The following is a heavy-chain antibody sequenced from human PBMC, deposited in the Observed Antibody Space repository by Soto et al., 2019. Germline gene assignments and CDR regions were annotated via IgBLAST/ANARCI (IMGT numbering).Heavy chain of an antibody. CDR3: ARVEAYGDYDNWFDP. J-gene: IGHJ5*02. CDR2: IYHSGST. CDR1: GGSISSGGYS. D-gene: IGHD4-17*01. Sequence: SETLSLTCAVSGGSISSGGYSWSWIRQPPGKGLEWIGYIYHSGSTYYNPSLKSRVTISVDRSKNQFSLKLSSVTAADTAVYYCARVEAYGDYDNWFDPWGQGTLVTVSS. V-gene: IGHV4-30-2*01.